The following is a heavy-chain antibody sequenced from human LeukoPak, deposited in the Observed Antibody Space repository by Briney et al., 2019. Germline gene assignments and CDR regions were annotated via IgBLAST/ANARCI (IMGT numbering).Heavy chain of an antibody. CDR2: INRSGGST. Sequence: GGSLRLSCTASGFAFDEHGMSWVRQVPGKGLEWVSGINRSGGSTGYADPLRGRFTISRDNAKNSLYLQMDSLRAEDTALYYCARAHITSPFYFDYWGQGTLVTVSS. V-gene: IGHV3-20*04. D-gene: IGHD2-2*01. CDR3: ARAHITSPFYFDY. J-gene: IGHJ4*02. CDR1: GFAFDEHG.